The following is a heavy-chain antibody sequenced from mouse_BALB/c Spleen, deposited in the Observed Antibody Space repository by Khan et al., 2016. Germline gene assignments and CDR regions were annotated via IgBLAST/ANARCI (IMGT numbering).Heavy chain of an antibody. Sequence: EVQLVESGPSLVKPSQTLSLTCSVTGDSITSGYWNWIRKFPGNKLEYMGYISYSGDTYYNPSLKRRISITRDTSKNQYYLQLNSVTTEYTATYFCTRYDGDDCDYWCQGTTLTAAS. J-gene: IGHJ2*01. D-gene: IGHD2-13*01. CDR1: GDSITSGY. CDR2: ISYSGDT. V-gene: IGHV3-8*02. CDR3: TRYDGDDCDY.